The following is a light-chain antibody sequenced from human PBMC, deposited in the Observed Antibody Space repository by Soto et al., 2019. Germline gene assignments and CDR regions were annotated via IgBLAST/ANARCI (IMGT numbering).Light chain of an antibody. Sequence: HAVVTQEPSLTVSPGGTVTLTCGSSTGAVTSGHYPYWFQQKPGQAPRTLIYDTSNKHSWTPARFSGSLLGGKAALTLSGAQPEDEAEYYCLLSYSGARSHVVFGGGTKVTVL. CDR2: DTS. J-gene: IGLJ2*01. CDR1: TGAVTSGHY. CDR3: LLSYSGARSHVV. V-gene: IGLV7-46*01.